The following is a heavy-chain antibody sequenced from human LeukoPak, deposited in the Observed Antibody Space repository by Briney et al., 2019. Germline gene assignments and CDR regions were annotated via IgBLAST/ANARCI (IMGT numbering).Heavy chain of an antibody. V-gene: IGHV4-39*01. D-gene: IGHD2-2*01. CDR1: GGSISSSSYY. CDR3: ARHGEDIVVVPFDY. Sequence: SETLSLTCTVSGGSISSSSYYWGWIRQPPGKGLEWIASIYYSGNTYYNTSINNRVTISVDKSKNQFALRLSSVTAANTAVYYCARHGEDIVVVPFDYWGQGTLVTVPS. J-gene: IGHJ4*02. CDR2: IYYSGNT.